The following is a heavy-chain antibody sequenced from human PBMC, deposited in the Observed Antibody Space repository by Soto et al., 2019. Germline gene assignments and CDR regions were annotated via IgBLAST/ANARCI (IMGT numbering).Heavy chain of an antibody. V-gene: IGHV5-51*01. Sequence: EYLKASLKGSGYSFSTSWIGWVRQMSGKGLEWMETIYPSDSDTRYSPSFQGQVIISADKSTSTAYLQWRSLKASDTAMYYCANRAEYYDFWSGYYGAWGQGTLVTVSS. D-gene: IGHD3-3*01. CDR2: IYPSDSDT. CDR1: GYSFSTSW. CDR3: ANRAEYYDFWSGYYGA. J-gene: IGHJ5*02.